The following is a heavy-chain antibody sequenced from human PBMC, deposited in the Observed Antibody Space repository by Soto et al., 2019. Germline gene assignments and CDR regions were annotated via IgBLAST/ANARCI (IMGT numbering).Heavy chain of an antibody. Sequence: EVQVVESGGGLVQPGGSLRLSCVASGFTFSDHYMDWVRQTPGKGLEWVGRSRNKANSYTTEYAASVKGRFTISRDDSKNSLYLQMNSLTTEDSAVYYCLGGLSGTYPGYYGLDVWGQGTTVTVSS. D-gene: IGHD1-20*01. V-gene: IGHV3-72*01. CDR1: GFTFSDHY. J-gene: IGHJ6*02. CDR2: SRNKANSYTT. CDR3: LGGLSGTYPGYYGLDV.